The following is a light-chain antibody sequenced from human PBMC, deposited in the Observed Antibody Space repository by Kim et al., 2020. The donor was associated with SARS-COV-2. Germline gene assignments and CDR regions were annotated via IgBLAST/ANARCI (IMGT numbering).Light chain of an antibody. V-gene: IGLV4-69*01. CDR1: SGHSSYA. J-gene: IGLJ2*01. CDR3: QTWGTDIIVV. Sequence: QLVLTQSPSASASLGASVKLTCTLSSGHSSYAIAWHQQLPEKGPRYLMKLNSDGSHFKGDGIPDRFSGSSSGAERYLTISSLQSEDEADYYCQTWGTDIIVVFGGGTQLTVL. CDR2: LNSDGSH.